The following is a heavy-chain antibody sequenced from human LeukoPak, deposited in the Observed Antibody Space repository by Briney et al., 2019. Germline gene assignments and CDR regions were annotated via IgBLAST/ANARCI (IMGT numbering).Heavy chain of an antibody. J-gene: IGHJ4*02. D-gene: IGHD3-10*01. CDR2: IKSKTDGGTT. CDR1: GFTFSNAW. Sequence: GGSLSLSCAASGFTFSNAWMSWVRQAPGKGLEWVGRIKSKTDGGTTDYAAPVKGSFTISRDDSKNTLYLQMNSLKTEDTAVYYCTTGITMVRGVIQLIDYWGQGTLVTVSS. V-gene: IGHV3-15*01. CDR3: TTGITMVRGVIQLIDY.